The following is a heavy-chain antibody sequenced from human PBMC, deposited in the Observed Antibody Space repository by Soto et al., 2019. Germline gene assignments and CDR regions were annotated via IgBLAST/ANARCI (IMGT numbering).Heavy chain of an antibody. D-gene: IGHD6-13*01. Sequence: QVQLVESGGGVVQPGRSLRLSCAASGFTFSSYGMHWVRQAPGKGLEWVAVIWYDGSNKYYADSVKGRFTTSRDNSKNTLYLQMNSLRAEDTAVYYCARVGIAAAGGDCYIDYWGQGTLVTVSS. CDR1: GFTFSSYG. V-gene: IGHV3-33*01. CDR3: ARVGIAAAGGDCYIDY. J-gene: IGHJ4*02. CDR2: IWYDGSNK.